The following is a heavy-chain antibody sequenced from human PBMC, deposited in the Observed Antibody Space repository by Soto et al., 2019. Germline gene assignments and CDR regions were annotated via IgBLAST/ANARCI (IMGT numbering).Heavy chain of an antibody. CDR2: ISSSSSYI. CDR3: ARDLSLFLFWEPPPLNVMYF. V-gene: IGHV3-21*01. CDR1: GFTFSSYS. Sequence: GGSLRLSCAASGFTFSSYSMNWVRQAPGKGLEWVSSISSSSSYIYYADSVRGRFTISRDNAKNSLYLQMNSLRAEDTAVYYCARDLSLFLFWEPPPLNVMYFCGQGTSVPVSS. D-gene: IGHD3-10*02. J-gene: IGHJ6*02.